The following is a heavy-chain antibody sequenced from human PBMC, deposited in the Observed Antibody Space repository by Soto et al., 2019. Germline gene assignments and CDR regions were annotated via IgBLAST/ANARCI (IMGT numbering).Heavy chain of an antibody. Sequence: SETLSLTCTVSGGSISSGDYYWSWIRQPPGKGLEWIGYIYYSGSTYYNPSLKSRVTISVDTSKNQFSLKLSSVTAADTAVYYCARELELPYYYCYGMDVWGQGTTVTVSS. D-gene: IGHD1-7*01. J-gene: IGHJ6*02. CDR1: GGSISSGDYY. CDR3: ARELELPYYYCYGMDV. CDR2: IYYSGST. V-gene: IGHV4-30-4*01.